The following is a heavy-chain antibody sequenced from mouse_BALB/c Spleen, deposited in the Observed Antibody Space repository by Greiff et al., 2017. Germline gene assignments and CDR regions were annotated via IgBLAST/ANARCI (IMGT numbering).Heavy chain of an antibody. CDR3: ANLYYYGSSYGYAMDY. D-gene: IGHD1-1*01. CDR1: GYSITSDYA. J-gene: IGHJ4*01. Sequence: EVHLVESGPGLVKPSQSLSLTCTVTGYSITSDYAWNWIRQFPGNKLEWMGYISYSGSTSYNPSLKSRISITRDTSKNQFFLQLNSVTTEDTATYYCANLYYYGSSYGYAMDYWGQGTSVTVSS. CDR2: ISYSGST. V-gene: IGHV3-2*02.